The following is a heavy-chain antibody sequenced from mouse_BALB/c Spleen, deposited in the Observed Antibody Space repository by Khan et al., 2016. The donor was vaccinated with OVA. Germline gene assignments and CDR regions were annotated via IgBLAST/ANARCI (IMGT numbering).Heavy chain of an antibody. Sequence: EVQLRESGPGLVKPSQSLSLTCTVTGYSITSDYAWNWIRQFPGNKLEWMGYISYSGSTSYNPSLKSRISITRDTSKNQFFLQLNSVTTEDTATYCCARWGNSYFDYWGQGTTLTVSS. J-gene: IGHJ2*01. CDR1: GYSITSDYA. CDR2: ISYSGST. CDR3: ARWGNSYFDY. V-gene: IGHV3-2*02.